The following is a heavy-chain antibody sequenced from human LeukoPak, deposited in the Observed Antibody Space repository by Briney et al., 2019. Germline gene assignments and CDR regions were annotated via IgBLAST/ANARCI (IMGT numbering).Heavy chain of an antibody. CDR3: ARDKNGYYYYGMDV. J-gene: IGHJ6*02. CDR1: GFSFNSYS. Sequence: EGSLRLSCAASGFSFNSYSMNWVRQAPGKGLEWVSYISSSSSTIYYADSVKGRFTISRDNAKNSLYLQMNSLRDEDTAVYYCARDKNGYYYYGMDVWGQGTLVTVSS. D-gene: IGHD2-8*01. V-gene: IGHV3-48*02. CDR2: ISSSSSTI.